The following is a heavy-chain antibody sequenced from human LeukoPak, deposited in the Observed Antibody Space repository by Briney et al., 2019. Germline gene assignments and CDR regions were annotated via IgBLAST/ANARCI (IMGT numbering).Heavy chain of an antibody. V-gene: IGHV3-30*03. Sequence: GGSLRLSCAASGFTFSSYGMHWVRQAPGKGLEWVAVISYDGSNKYYADSVKGRFTISRDNSKNTLYLQMNSLRAEDTAVYYCARDLAAPGAGGFDLWGRGTLVTVSS. J-gene: IGHJ2*01. CDR3: ARDLAAPGAGGFDL. CDR2: ISYDGSNK. CDR1: GFTFSSYG. D-gene: IGHD6-25*01.